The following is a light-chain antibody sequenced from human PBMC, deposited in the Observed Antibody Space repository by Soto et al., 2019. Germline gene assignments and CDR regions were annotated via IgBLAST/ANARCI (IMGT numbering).Light chain of an antibody. CDR3: LQYNEWPLT. Sequence: EIVMTQSPATLSVSPGERATLSCRASQSVSNNLVWYQQKPVQAPRLLIYHASTGATGIASKFSGSGAGTELILYISCVQSVGFAVYSCLQYNEWPLTFGVWTNVEYK. CDR1: QSVSNN. V-gene: IGKV3-15*01. CDR2: HAS. J-gene: IGKJ4*01.